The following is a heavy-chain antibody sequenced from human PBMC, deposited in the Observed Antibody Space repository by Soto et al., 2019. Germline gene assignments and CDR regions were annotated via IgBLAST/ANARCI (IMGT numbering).Heavy chain of an antibody. CDR2: IYYSGST. Sequence: QVQLQESGPGLVKPSETLSLTCTVSSVSISIHYWSWIRQPPGKGLEWIGYIYYSGSTNYNPSLKSRVTISMDTSKNQFSLRLSSVTAADTAVYYCARLEELRYYFDNWGQGILVTVSS. V-gene: IGHV4-59*08. CDR3: ARLEELRYYFDN. J-gene: IGHJ4*02. CDR1: SVSISIHY. D-gene: IGHD1-1*01.